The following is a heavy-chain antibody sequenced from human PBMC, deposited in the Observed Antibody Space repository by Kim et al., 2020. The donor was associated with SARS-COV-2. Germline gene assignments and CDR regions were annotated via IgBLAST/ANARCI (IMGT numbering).Heavy chain of an antibody. CDR1: GDSVSSNSAA. CDR3: ARADEYGDYGGNSGDYFDY. V-gene: IGHV6-1*01. Sequence: SQTLSLTCAISGDSVSSNSAAWNWIRQSPSRGLEWLGRTYYRSKWYNDYAVSVKSRITINPDTSKNQFSLQLNSVTPEDTAVYYCARADEYGDYGGNSGDYFDYWGQGTLVTVSS. CDR2: TYYRSKWYN. D-gene: IGHD4-17*01. J-gene: IGHJ4*02.